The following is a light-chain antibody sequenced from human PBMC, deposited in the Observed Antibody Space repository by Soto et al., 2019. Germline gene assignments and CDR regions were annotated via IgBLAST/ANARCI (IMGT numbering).Light chain of an antibody. Sequence: EIVMTQSPASLSVSPWERAALSCRASQSVSSYLAWYQQKPGQAPRLLIYGASSRATGIPDRFSGSGSGTDFTLTISRLEPEHFAVYYCQQYGSSPITFGQGTRLEIK. J-gene: IGKJ5*01. CDR3: QQYGSSPIT. CDR1: QSVSSY. CDR2: GAS. V-gene: IGKV3-20*01.